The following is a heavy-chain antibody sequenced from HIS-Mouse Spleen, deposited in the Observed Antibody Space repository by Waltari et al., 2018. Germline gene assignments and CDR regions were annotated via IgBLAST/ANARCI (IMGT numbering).Heavy chain of an antibody. CDR1: GFTFISYD. J-gene: IGHJ3*02. CDR3: ARDSITIFGVPYTPDAFDI. CDR2: ISYDGSNK. D-gene: IGHD3-3*01. V-gene: IGHV3-30-3*01. Sequence: QVQLVESGGGVVQLGRSLRLSCAASGFTFISYDMHWVRRAPGKGREWVAVISYDGSNKYYADSVKGRFTISRDNSKNTLYLQMNSLRAEDTAVYYCARDSITIFGVPYTPDAFDIWGQGTMVTVSS.